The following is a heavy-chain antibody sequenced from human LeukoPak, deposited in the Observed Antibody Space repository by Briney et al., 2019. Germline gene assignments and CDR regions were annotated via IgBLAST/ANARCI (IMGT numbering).Heavy chain of an antibody. CDR3: ARATAALDWFDP. Sequence: AGSMRLSCEVSGLTLTISSMSWARQAPGKGLERLAAITKTGRLSYYAVSVKGRFTISRDNSKNTLHLQMNSLRAEDTAVYYCARATAALDWFDPWGQGTLVTVSS. CDR2: ITKTGRLS. D-gene: IGHD6-13*01. V-gene: IGHV3-23*01. CDR1: GLTLTISS. J-gene: IGHJ5*02.